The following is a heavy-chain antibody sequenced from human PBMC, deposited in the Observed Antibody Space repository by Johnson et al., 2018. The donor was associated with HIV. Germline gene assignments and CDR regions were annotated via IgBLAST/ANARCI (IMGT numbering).Heavy chain of an antibody. J-gene: IGHJ3*02. CDR1: GFTFSSYW. Sequence: MQLVESGGGLVQPGGSLRLSCAASGFTFSSYWMSWVRQAPGKGLEWVANIKKDGSDKYYVDSVKGRFTISRDNAKNSLYLQINGLRAEDMAVYYCARDGPRRDAYDIWGQGTMVTVSS. CDR3: ARDGPRRDAYDI. V-gene: IGHV3-7*01. CDR2: IKKDGSDK.